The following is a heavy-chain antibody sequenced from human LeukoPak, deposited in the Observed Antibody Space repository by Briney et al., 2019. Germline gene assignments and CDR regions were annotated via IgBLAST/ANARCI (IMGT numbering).Heavy chain of an antibody. V-gene: IGHV5-51*01. CDR1: GYSFTSYW. D-gene: IGHD3-3*01. CDR2: IYPGDSDT. Sequence: GESLQISCKGSGYSFTSYWIGWVRQMPGKGLEWMGIIYPGDSDTRYSPSFQGQVTISADKSISTAYLQWSSLKASDTAMYYCARQTSESAYDFWSGYYPFDYWGQGTLVTVSS. J-gene: IGHJ4*02. CDR3: ARQTSESAYDFWSGYYPFDY.